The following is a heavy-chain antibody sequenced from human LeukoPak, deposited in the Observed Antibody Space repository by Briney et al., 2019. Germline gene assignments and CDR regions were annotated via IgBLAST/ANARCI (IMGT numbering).Heavy chain of an antibody. CDR2: LSSSGSII. CDR3: ARDAGEYTPVYGFDI. V-gene: IGHV3-48*02. J-gene: IGHJ3*02. D-gene: IGHD2/OR15-2a*01. Sequence: GGSLRLSCAASGFTFSTFDMDWVRQAPGKGLEWVSYLSSSGSIIYYADSVKGRFTISRDNSRNSLYLQMNSLRDEDTAVYYCARDAGEYTPVYGFDIWGQGTMVTVSS. CDR1: GFTFSTFD.